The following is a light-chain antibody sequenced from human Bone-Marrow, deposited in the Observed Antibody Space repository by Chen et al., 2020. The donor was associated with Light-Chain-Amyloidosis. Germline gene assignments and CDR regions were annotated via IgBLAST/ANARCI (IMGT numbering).Light chain of an antibody. V-gene: IGLV3-25*03. CDR1: ALPTKY. CDR2: RET. Sequence: SYELTQPPSVSVSPGHTARITCSGAALPTKYAYWYQQKPGQAPVLVIHRETERPSGISERFSGSSSGTTATLTSSGVQAEDEADYHCQSADSSGTYEVIFGGGTKLTVL. J-gene: IGLJ2*01. CDR3: QSADSSGTYEVI.